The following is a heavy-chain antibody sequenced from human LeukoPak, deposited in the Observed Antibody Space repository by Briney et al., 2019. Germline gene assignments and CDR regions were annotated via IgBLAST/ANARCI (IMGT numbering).Heavy chain of an antibody. V-gene: IGHV3-23*01. Sequence: GGSLRLSCAASGFTFSSYAMSWVRRAPGKGLEWVSAIGGSGGSTYYADSVKGRFTISRDNSKNTLYLQMNSLRAEDTAVYYCAKDQHDSSSDYWGQGTLVTVSS. D-gene: IGHD6-6*01. J-gene: IGHJ4*02. CDR1: GFTFSSYA. CDR2: IGGSGGST. CDR3: AKDQHDSSSDY.